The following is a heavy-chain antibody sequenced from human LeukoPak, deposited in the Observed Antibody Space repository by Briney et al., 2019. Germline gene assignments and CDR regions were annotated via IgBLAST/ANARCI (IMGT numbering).Heavy chain of an antibody. CDR3: ARGSLDYDSSGYPAFDI. D-gene: IGHD3-22*01. V-gene: IGHV4-59*01. CDR1: GGSISSYY. J-gene: IGHJ3*02. CDR2: IYYSGST. Sequence: PSETLSLTCTVSGGSISSYYWSWIRQPPGKGLEWIGYIYYSGSTNYNPSLKSRVTISVDTSKNQFSLKLSSVTAADTAVYYCARGSLDYDSSGYPAFDIWGQGTMVTVSS.